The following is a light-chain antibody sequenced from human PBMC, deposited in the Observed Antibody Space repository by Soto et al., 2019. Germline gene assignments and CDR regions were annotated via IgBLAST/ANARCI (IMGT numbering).Light chain of an antibody. CDR1: QSISSW. Sequence: DVQMKQSPSTLSASVEDRVTITCRASQSISSWLAWYQQKPGKAPKLLIYKASSLQSGVPSRFSGSGSGTEFTLTISSLQPDDFATYYCQQYNSYSWTFGQGTKVDIK. V-gene: IGKV1-5*03. CDR3: QQYNSYSWT. CDR2: KAS. J-gene: IGKJ1*01.